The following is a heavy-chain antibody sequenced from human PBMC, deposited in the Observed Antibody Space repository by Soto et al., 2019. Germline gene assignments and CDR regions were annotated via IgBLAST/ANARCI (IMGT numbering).Heavy chain of an antibody. Sequence: QVQLVQSGAEVKKPGSSVKVSCKASGGTFNNYAISWVRQAPGQGLEWMGGIIPIIGTADYAHKFQDRLAISADESTGTTFMELSSLRSEDTALYYCARGGVDVVATSAFDYWGQGTLVTVSS. CDR1: GGTFNNYA. CDR3: ARGGVDVVATSAFDY. CDR2: IIPIIGTA. V-gene: IGHV1-69*19. J-gene: IGHJ4*02. D-gene: IGHD5-12*01.